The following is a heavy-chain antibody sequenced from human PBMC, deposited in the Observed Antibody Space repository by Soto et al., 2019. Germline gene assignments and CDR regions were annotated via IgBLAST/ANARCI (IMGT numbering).Heavy chain of an antibody. CDR1: GGSFSGYQ. V-gene: IGHV4-34*01. J-gene: IGHJ6*03. D-gene: IGHD3-10*01. Sequence: PSETLRLTWAVYGGSFSGYQWTWIRQTTGKGLEWIGEINDSGNINYNPSLKSRVTILVDTAKKQISLKLSSVTAADTAVYYCAGGLILWFGELSRRGGYYYYMDVWGKGTTVTVSS. CDR2: INDSGNI. CDR3: AGGLILWFGELSRRGGYYYYMDV.